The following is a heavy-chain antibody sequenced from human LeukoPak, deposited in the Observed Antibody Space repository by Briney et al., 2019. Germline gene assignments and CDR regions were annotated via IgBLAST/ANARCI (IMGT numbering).Heavy chain of an antibody. D-gene: IGHD3-9*01. J-gene: IGHJ3*02. Sequence: SETLSLTCTVSGGSISSYYWSWIRQPPGKGLEWIGYIYYSGSTNYNPSLKSRVTISVDTSKNQFSLKLSSVTAADTAVYYCAALRYTTNAFDNWGQGTMVTVSS. CDR3: AALRYTTNAFDN. CDR2: IYYSGST. V-gene: IGHV4-59*08. CDR1: GGSISSYY.